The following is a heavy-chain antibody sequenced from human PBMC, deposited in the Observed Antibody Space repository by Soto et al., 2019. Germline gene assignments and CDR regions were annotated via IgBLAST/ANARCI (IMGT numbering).Heavy chain of an antibody. D-gene: IGHD6-13*01. V-gene: IGHV1-3*01. Sequence: ASVKVSCKASGYTFTSYAMHWVRQAPGQRLEWMGWINAGNGNTKYSQKFQGRVTITRDTSASTAYMELSSLRSEDTAVFYCARGYSSSWYYFDYWGQGTLVPVSS. CDR2: INAGNGNT. CDR1: GYTFTSYA. CDR3: ARGYSSSWYYFDY. J-gene: IGHJ4*02.